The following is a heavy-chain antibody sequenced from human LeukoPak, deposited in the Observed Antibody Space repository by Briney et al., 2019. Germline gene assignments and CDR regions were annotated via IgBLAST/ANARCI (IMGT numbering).Heavy chain of an antibody. CDR2: ISSDGSKT. CDR3: ARDSTYWYDRGRSGPHCFDW. D-gene: IGHD3-22*01. Sequence: PGGSLRLSCAASGFIFSNYAMHWVRQAPGKGREWVALISSDGSKTYHADSVQGRFSISRDNSKSTLYLQLNSVRAEDTSVYCCARDSTYWYDRGRSGPHCFDWRGQGALGTVS. J-gene: IGHJ4*02. V-gene: IGHV3-30*01. CDR1: GFIFSNYA.